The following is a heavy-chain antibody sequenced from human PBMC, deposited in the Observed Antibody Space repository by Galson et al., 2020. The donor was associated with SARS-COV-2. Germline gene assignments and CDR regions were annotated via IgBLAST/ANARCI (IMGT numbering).Heavy chain of an antibody. Sequence: SETLSLTCTVSGVSLSTGGYSWSWIRQHPGKGLEWIGYMYHSGRTDYNPSLKSRVTISVVTSKNQFSLKLNSVTAADTAVYFCARGLRRQGYFDVWGQGALVTVFS. CDR2: MYHSGRT. V-gene: IGHV4-31*03. D-gene: IGHD5-18*01. CDR3: ARGLRRQGYFDV. J-gene: IGHJ4*02. CDR1: GVSLSTGGYS.